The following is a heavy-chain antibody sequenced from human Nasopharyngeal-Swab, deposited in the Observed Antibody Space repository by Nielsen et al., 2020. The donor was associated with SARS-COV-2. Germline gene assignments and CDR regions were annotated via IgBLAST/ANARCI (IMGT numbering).Heavy chain of an antibody. V-gene: IGHV3-33*08. CDR2: ICEDGNRK. Sequence: GESLKISCAASGFTFSNYGMHWVRQAPGKGLEWVAGICEDGNRKHYGDSVKGRFTISRDNAKNTLYLEVNSVKAEDTAVYYCARGGGYCSNTVCYSGYLQHWGQGTLIAVSS. J-gene: IGHJ1*01. CDR3: ARGGGYCSNTVCYSGYLQH. D-gene: IGHD2-2*01. CDR1: GFTFSNYG.